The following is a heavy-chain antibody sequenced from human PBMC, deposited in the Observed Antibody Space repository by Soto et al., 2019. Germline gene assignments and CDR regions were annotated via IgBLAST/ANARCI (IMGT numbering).Heavy chain of an antibody. D-gene: IGHD4-17*01. V-gene: IGHV3-23*01. Sequence: EVQILESGGGLIQPGGSLRLSCAASGFSFSTFAMTWVRQAPGKGLEWVSTIISTGISTYYADSVKGRFTISRANSKNTLYLQMNSLRAEDSAVYYCAKGNYGEDGGFGPWGQGTLVTVSS. CDR1: GFSFSTFA. CDR2: IISTGIST. J-gene: IGHJ5*02. CDR3: AKGNYGEDGGFGP.